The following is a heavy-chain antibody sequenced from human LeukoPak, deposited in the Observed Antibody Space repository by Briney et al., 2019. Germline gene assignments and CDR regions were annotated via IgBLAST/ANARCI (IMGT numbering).Heavy chain of an antibody. V-gene: IGHV3-15*01. D-gene: IGHD5-18*01. CDR2: IKSKADGGTT. Sequence: GGSLRLSCAASGFTFISYAMSWVRQAPGKGLEWVGLIKSKADGGTTDYSAPVKVRFTISRDDSKNTLSLQMNSLKTEDTAMYYCSTHGAYSRRLDDYWGQGTLVTVSS. CDR1: GFTFISYA. CDR3: STHGAYSRRLDDY. J-gene: IGHJ4*02.